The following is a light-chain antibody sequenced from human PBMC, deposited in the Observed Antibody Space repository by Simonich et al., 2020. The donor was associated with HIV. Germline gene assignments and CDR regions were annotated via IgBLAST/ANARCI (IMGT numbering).Light chain of an antibody. Sequence: QSALTQPVSVSGSPGQSITISCTGTSSDVGGYNYVSWYQQHPGKAPKLMIYDVSKRPYGVPDRFSGSKSGNTASLTISGLQAEDEADYYCCSYAGSYVVFGGGTKLTVL. CDR2: DVS. CDR1: SSDVGGYNY. V-gene: IGLV2-11*01. CDR3: CSYAGSYVV. J-gene: IGLJ2*01.